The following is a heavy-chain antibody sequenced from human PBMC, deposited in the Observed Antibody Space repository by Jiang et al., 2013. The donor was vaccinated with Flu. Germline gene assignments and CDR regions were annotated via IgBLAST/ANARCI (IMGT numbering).Heavy chain of an antibody. Sequence: LLKPSETLSLTCTVSGGSISSNDFFWGWIRQPPGKGLEWIGSISYSGSTYYNPSLKSRVSISVDTSKNQFSLKVYSVTAADTAVFYCVRQTAPTYCSGGSCYSDFDDWGQGTLVTVSS. CDR3: VRQTAPTYCSGGSCYSDFDD. V-gene: IGHV4-39*01. J-gene: IGHJ4*02. CDR1: GGSISSNDFF. D-gene: IGHD2-15*01. CDR2: ISYSGST.